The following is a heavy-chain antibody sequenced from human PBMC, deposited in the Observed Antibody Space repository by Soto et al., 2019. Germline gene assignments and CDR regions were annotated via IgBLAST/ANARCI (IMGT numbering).Heavy chain of an antibody. Sequence: EVQLLESGGDLVQPGGSLRLSCAASGFTFSSYAMSWVRQAPGKGLEWVSVISARGVSTYYADSVKGRFTISRDNSKNTLYLQMNSLRAEDTAVYYCAKVSSSEWAYRDYWGQGTLVTVSS. V-gene: IGHV3-23*01. J-gene: IGHJ4*02. D-gene: IGHD1-26*01. CDR1: GFTFSSYA. CDR3: AKVSSSEWAYRDY. CDR2: ISARGVST.